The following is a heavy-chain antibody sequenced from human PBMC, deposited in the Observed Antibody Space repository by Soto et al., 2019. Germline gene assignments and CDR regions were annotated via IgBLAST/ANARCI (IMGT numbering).Heavy chain of an antibody. CDR3: ARMASAGTLNWFDP. J-gene: IGHJ5*02. CDR2: MNPGSGKT. D-gene: IGHD6-13*01. CDR1: VYAFVNFD. V-gene: IGHV1-8*02. Sequence: GASVNVSCKDSVYAFVNFDIRWVRQAAGQGLGWLGWMNPGSGKTGYASKFQGRVAMTRDASTGTSHLELSSLTSDDTAVYYCARMASAGTLNWFDPWGQGTLVTVSS.